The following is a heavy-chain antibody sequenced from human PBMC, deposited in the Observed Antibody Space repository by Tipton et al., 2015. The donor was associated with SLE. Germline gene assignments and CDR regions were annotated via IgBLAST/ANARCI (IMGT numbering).Heavy chain of an antibody. CDR1: GFTFSTYG. J-gene: IGHJ4*02. D-gene: IGHD1-1*01. CDR3: ARGTTTVYDY. CDR2: IWYDGSNK. Sequence: SLRLSCAASGFTFSTYGVNWVRQAPGKGLEWVAIIWYDGSNKYYADSVKGRFTISRDNSKNTLSLQMNSLRAEDTAVYFCARGTTTVYDYWGQGTLVTVSS. V-gene: IGHV3-33*01.